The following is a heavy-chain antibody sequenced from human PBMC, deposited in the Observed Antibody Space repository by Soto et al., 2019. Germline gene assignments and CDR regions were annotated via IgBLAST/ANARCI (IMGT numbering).Heavy chain of an antibody. CDR1: GFTFSSYW. D-gene: IGHD3-22*01. J-gene: IGHJ3*02. CDR2: INSDGRST. Sequence: EVQLVESGGGLVQPGGSLRLSCAASGFTFSSYWMHWVRQAPGKGLVWVSRINSDGRSTSYADSVKGRFTISRDNAKNTLYLHMNRLSAEDTAVYYCARDLMIVVCDAFDIWGQGTIVTVAS. CDR3: ARDLMIVVCDAFDI. V-gene: IGHV3-74*01.